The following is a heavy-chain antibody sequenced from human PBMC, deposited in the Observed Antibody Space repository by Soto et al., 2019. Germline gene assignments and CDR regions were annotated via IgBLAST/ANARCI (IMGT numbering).Heavy chain of an antibody. CDR3: ARDRSGNPYYFDY. CDR2: IYYSGST. D-gene: IGHD1-26*01. Sequence: SETLSLTCTVSVGSISSGGYYWSWIRQHPGKGLEWIGYIYYSGSTYYNPSLKSRVTISVDTSKNQFSLKLSSVTAADTAVYYCARDRSGNPYYFDYWGQGTLVTVS. CDR1: VGSISSGGYY. V-gene: IGHV4-31*03. J-gene: IGHJ4*02.